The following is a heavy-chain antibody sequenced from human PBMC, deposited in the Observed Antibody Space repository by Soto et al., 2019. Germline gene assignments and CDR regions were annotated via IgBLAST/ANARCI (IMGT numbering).Heavy chain of an antibody. D-gene: IGHD2-2*01. V-gene: IGHV3-23*01. Sequence: EVQLLESGGGLVQPGGSLRLSCAASGFTFSSYAMSWVRQAPGKGLEWVSAISGSGGSTYYADSVKGRFTISRDNSKNTLYLQMNSLRAEDTAVYYCAKDLDAVVPAARDFDYWGQGTQVTVSS. CDR3: AKDLDAVVPAARDFDY. J-gene: IGHJ4*02. CDR1: GFTFSSYA. CDR2: ISGSGGST.